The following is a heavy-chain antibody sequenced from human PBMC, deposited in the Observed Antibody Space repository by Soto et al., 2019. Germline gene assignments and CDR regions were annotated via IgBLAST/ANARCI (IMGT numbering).Heavy chain of an antibody. CDR2: IIPILGIA. CDR3: ARDQVDTAMVNWFYP. CDR1: GGTFSSYT. V-gene: IGHV1-69*04. Sequence: SVKVSCKASGGTFSSYTMGWVRQAPGQGLEWMGRIIPILGIANYAQKFQGRVTITADKSTSTAYMELSSLRSEDTAVYYCARDQVDTAMVNWFYPWGQGTLVTVSS. D-gene: IGHD5-18*01. J-gene: IGHJ5*02.